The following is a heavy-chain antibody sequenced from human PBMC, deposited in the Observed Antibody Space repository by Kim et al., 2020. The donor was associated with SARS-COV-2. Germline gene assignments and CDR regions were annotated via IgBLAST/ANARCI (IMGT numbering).Heavy chain of an antibody. J-gene: IGHJ3*02. Sequence: SGPTLVNPTQTLTLTCTFSGFSLSTSGVGVGWIRQPPGKALEWLALIYWDDDKRYSPSLKSRLTITKDTSKNQVVLTMTNMDPVDTATYYCAHRPLYIDSGYAEDGAFDIWGQGTMVTVSS. CDR3: AHRPLYIDSGYAEDGAFDI. D-gene: IGHD5-12*01. CDR2: IYWDDDK. CDR1: GFSLSTSGVG. V-gene: IGHV2-5*02.